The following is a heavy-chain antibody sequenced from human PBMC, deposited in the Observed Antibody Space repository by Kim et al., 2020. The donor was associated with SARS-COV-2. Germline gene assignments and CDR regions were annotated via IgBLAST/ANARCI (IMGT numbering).Heavy chain of an antibody. J-gene: IGHJ6*02. CDR1: GFTFSSYG. V-gene: IGHV3-30*18. Sequence: GGSLRLSCAASGFTFSSYGMHWVRQAPGKGLEWVAVISYDGSNKYYADSVKGRFTISRDNSKNTLYLQMNSLRAEDTAVYYCAKGSKYCSSTSCYMGYYYYYYGMDVWGQGTTVTVSS. CDR3: AKGSKYCSSTSCYMGYYYYYYGMDV. CDR2: ISYDGSNK. D-gene: IGHD2-2*02.